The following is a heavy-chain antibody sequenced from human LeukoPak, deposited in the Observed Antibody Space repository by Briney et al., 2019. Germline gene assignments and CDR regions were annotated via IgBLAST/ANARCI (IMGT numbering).Heavy chain of an antibody. Sequence: KASETLSLTCTVSGGSFSDYYWTWIRQPPGKGLEWIGYSGSAKYNPSLKSRVTISTDTSKRHFSLTLSNVTAADTAVYYCARTSRHYYGSGKNLTPWPAGLDVWGPGTTVTAS. CDR3: ARTSRHYYGSGKNLTPWPAGLDV. D-gene: IGHD3-10*01. J-gene: IGHJ6*02. CDR2: SGSA. V-gene: IGHV4-59*01. CDR1: GGSFSDYY.